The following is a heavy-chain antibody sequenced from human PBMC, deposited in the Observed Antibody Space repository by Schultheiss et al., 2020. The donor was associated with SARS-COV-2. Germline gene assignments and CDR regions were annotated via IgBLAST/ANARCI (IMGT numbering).Heavy chain of an antibody. CDR1: GFTVSSNY. Sequence: GGSLRLSCAASGFTVSSNYMSWVRQAPGKGLEWVSGISGGGDSTYYADSVKGRFTISRDNAKNSLYLQMNSLRAEDTAVYYCARDRKDVWGKGTTVTVSS. J-gene: IGHJ6*04. V-gene: IGHV3-53*01. CDR3: ARDRKDV. CDR2: ISGGGDST.